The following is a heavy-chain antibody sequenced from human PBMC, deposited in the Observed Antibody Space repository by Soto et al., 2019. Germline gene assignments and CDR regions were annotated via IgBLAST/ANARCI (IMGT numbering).Heavy chain of an antibody. CDR2: ISGSGGST. Sequence: GGSLRLSCAASGFTFSSYAMSWVRQAPGKGLEWVSAISGSGGSTYYADSVKGRFTISRDNSKNTLYLQMNSLRAEDTAVYYCAKRRFLEWSTSNYYYYYMDVWGKGTTVTVSS. CDR3: AKRRFLEWSTSNYYYYYMDV. J-gene: IGHJ6*03. V-gene: IGHV3-23*01. CDR1: GFTFSSYA. D-gene: IGHD3-3*01.